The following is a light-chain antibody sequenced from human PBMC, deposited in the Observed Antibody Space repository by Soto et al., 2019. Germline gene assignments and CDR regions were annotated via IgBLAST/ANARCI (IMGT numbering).Light chain of an antibody. CDR2: GAS. V-gene: IGKV3-15*01. CDR1: QSVYSN. J-gene: IGKJ1*01. CDR3: QQYNNWPPWT. Sequence: EIVMTQSPATLSVSPGERATLSCRASQSVYSNLAWYQQKPGQAPRLLIYGASTRATGIPARFSGSGSGTEFTLTISSLQSEDFAVYYCQQYNNWPPWTFGQGTKGESK.